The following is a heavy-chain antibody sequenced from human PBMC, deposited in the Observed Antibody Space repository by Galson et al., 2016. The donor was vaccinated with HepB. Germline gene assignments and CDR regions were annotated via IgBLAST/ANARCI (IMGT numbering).Heavy chain of an antibody. CDR1: GDSISSGGYY. V-gene: IGHV4-31*03. D-gene: IGHD3-10*01. CDR3: ARAPEWFRANWFDP. J-gene: IGHJ5*02. CDR2: IYYSGST. Sequence: TLSLTCTVSGDSISSGGYYWSWIRQHPGKGLEWIGYIYYSGSTYYNPSLKSRVTISVDTSKNQFSLRLSSVTAADTAVYYCARAPEWFRANWFDPWGQGTLVTVSS.